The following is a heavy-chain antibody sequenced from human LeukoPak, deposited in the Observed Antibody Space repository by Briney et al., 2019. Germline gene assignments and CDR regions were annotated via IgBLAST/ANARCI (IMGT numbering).Heavy chain of an antibody. CDR2: ISWNSGSI. V-gene: IGHV3-9*01. J-gene: IGHJ6*03. D-gene: IGHD3-10*01. CDR3: TTDNGSGSYQRPYYYYYYMDV. Sequence: PGGSLRLSCAASGFTFDDYAMHWVRQAPGKGLEWVSGISWNSGSIGYADSVKGRFTISRDNAKNSLYLQMNSLRAADTALYYCTTDNGSGSYQRPYYYYYYMDVWGKGTTVTVSS. CDR1: GFTFDDYA.